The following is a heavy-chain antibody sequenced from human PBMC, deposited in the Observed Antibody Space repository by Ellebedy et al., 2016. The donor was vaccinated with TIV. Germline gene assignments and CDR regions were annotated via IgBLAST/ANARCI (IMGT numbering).Heavy chain of an antibody. V-gene: IGHV1-2*02. CDR3: ARRHDVYVFGIDV. J-gene: IGHJ6*02. CDR1: GYTFTGNY. D-gene: IGHD5/OR15-5a*01. CDR2: INPNSGDT. Sequence: AASVKVSCKASGYTFTGNYIHWVRQAPGQGLEWMGWINPNSGDTDYAQNFQGRVTMTRDTSISTAYMELSRLRSDDTAVYYCARRHDVYVFGIDVWGQGTTVTVSS.